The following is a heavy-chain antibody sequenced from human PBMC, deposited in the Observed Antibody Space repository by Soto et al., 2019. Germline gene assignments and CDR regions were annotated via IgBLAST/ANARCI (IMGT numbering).Heavy chain of an antibody. V-gene: IGHV4-61*01. Sequence: PSETLSLTCTVSGGSVSSGSYYWSWIRQPPGKGLEWIGYIYYSGSTNYNPSLKSRVTISVDTSKNQFSLKLSSVTAADTAVYYCAREGVITTSFFDYWGQGTLVTVSS. J-gene: IGHJ4*02. D-gene: IGHD3-22*01. CDR3: AREGVITTSFFDY. CDR2: IYYSGST. CDR1: GGSVSSGSYY.